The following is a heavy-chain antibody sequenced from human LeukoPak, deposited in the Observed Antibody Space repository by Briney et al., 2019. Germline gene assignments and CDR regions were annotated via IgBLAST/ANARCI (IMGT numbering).Heavy chain of an antibody. CDR1: GFTFGNYD. V-gene: IGHV3-30*02. CDR3: AKNFRDKSSLFGHYMDV. D-gene: IGHD3-3*01. CDR2: IRHYGSNK. J-gene: IGHJ6*03. Sequence: GGSLRLSCAASGFTFGNYDMHWVRQPPGKGLEWLAFIRHYGSNKYYADYLQGRFTISRDNSKNTLYMQMISLRPEDTTVCYCAKNFRDKSSLFGHYMDVWGKGTTVTVSS.